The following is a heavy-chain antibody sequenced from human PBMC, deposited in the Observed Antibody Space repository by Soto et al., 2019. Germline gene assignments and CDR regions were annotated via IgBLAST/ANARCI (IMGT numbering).Heavy chain of an antibody. Sequence: VASVKVSCKVSGYTLTELSMHWVRQAPGKGLEWMGGFDPEHGETVYAQKFQGRVTMTEDTSTDTAYMELRSLRSDDTAVYYCWTYYFDSAGSLDAFDIWGQGTMVTVSS. CDR1: GYTLTELS. J-gene: IGHJ3*02. D-gene: IGHD3-22*01. CDR2: FDPEHGET. V-gene: IGHV1-24*01. CDR3: WTYYFDSAGSLDAFDI.